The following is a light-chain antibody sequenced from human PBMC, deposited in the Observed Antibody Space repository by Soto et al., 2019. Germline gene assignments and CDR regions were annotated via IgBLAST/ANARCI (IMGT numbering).Light chain of an antibody. CDR2: DAS. CDR3: QQRDTWPST. V-gene: IGKV3-11*01. CDR1: QSVSIY. Sequence: EIVLTQYPATLSLSPAERSTRSVRASQSVSIYLAWYQQRAGQAPRLLIYDASNRASGTPARFAGSGSGTDFSLTISSLETEDSAVYYCQQRDTWPSTFGQGTMVDIK. J-gene: IGKJ1*01.